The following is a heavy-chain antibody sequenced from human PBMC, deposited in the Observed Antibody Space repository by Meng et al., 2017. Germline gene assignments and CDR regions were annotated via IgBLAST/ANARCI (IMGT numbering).Heavy chain of an antibody. CDR2: IKQDGSEK. V-gene: IGHV3-7*01. J-gene: IGHJ4*02. CDR3: ARDSSGYYSNYYFDY. CDR1: GFTFSTYW. D-gene: IGHD3-22*01. Sequence: GESLKISCAASGFTFSTYWMTWVRQAPGKGLEWVANIKQDGSEKYYVDSVKGRFTISRDNAKNSLYLQMSSLRAEDTAVYYCARDSSGYYSNYYFDYWGQGKLVTGAS.